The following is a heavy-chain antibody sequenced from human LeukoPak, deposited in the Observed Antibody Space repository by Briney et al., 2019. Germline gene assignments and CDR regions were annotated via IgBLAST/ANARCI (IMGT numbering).Heavy chain of an antibody. Sequence: SETLSLTCTVSGGSISSGGYYWSWIRQHPGKGLEWIGYIYYSGSTYYNPSLKSRVTISVDTSKNQFSLKLSSVTAADTAVYYCARGCLIVGSSWYRRDYYYGMDVWGQGTTVTVSS. CDR2: IYYSGST. V-gene: IGHV4-31*03. J-gene: IGHJ6*02. CDR3: ARGCLIVGSSWYRRDYYYGMDV. D-gene: IGHD6-13*01. CDR1: GGSISSGGYY.